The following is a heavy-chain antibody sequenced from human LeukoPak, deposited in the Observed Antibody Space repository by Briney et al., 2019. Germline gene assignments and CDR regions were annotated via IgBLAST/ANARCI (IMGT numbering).Heavy chain of an antibody. J-gene: IGHJ3*02. V-gene: IGHV3-23*01. Sequence: GGSLRLSCAASGFTFSNYGMTWVRQAPGRGLEWVSGISNGGTNTYYTDSVKGRFTISRDNSKNTLYLQMNSLRAEDTAVYYCAKNKPGHDAFDIWGQGTMVTVSS. CDR2: ISNGGTNT. D-gene: IGHD1/OR15-1a*01. CDR3: AKNKPGHDAFDI. CDR1: GFTFSNYG.